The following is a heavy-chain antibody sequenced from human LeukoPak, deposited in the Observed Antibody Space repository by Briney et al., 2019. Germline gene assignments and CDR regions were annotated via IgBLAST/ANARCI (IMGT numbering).Heavy chain of an antibody. CDR3: ARDPSWEWNWFDP. D-gene: IGHD3-3*01. CDR2: IYYSGST. CDR1: GGCISSYY. V-gene: IGHV4-59*01. Sequence: SETLSLTCTVSGGCISSYYWSWIRQPPGKGLEWIGYIYYSGSTNYNPSLKSRVTISVDTSKNQFSLKLSSVTAADTAVYYCARDPSWEWNWFDPWGQGTLVTVSS. J-gene: IGHJ5*02.